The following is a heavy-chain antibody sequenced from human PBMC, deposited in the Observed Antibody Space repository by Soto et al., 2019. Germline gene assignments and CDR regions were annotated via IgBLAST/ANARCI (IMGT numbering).Heavy chain of an antibody. Sequence: GGSLRLSCAASGFTFSGYAMHWVRQAAGKRLEYSSAITRNVDSTHYPNSMTRRFTTSTAHSKNTLYLHMGSLRAEDMAVYYCARHRVAGTPLFVFHYWGQGTPVPVST. CDR3: ARHRVAGTPLFVFHY. CDR2: ITRNVDST. V-gene: IGHV3-64*01. D-gene: IGHD6-19*01. CDR1: GFTFSGYA. J-gene: IGHJ4*02.